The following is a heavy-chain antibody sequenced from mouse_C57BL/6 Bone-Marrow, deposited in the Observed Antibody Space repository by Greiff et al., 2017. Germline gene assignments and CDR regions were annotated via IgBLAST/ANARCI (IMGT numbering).Heavy chain of an antibody. J-gene: IGHJ3*01. CDR2: ISSGSSTI. CDR3: ARNYGSSYDWFAY. D-gene: IGHD1-1*01. Sequence: EVQLVESGGGLVKPGGSLKLSCAASGFTFSDYGMHWVRQAPEKGLEWVAYISSGSSTIYYADTVKGRFTISRDNAKNTLFLQMTSLRSEDTAMYYCARNYGSSYDWFAYWGKGTLVTVSA. CDR1: GFTFSDYG. V-gene: IGHV5-17*01.